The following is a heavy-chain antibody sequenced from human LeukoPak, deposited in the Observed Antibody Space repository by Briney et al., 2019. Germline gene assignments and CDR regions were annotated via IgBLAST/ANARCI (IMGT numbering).Heavy chain of an antibody. CDR3: ARRRRYCSGGSCGNKFDP. CDR1: GGTFSSYA. D-gene: IGHD2-15*01. Sequence: SVTVSCKASGGTFSSYAISWVQQAPGQGLEWMGGIIPIFGTANYAQKFQGRVTITADESTSTAYMELSSLRSEDTAVYYCARRRRYCSGGSCGNKFDPWGQGTLVTVSS. J-gene: IGHJ5*02. V-gene: IGHV1-69*13. CDR2: IIPIFGTA.